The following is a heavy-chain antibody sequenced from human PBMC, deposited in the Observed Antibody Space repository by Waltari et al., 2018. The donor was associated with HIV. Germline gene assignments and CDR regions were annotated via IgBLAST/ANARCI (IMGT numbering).Heavy chain of an antibody. CDR1: AYDFTSYA. Sequence: QLLQSGPEPRQPAASVEISCKASAYDFTSYAIRWVRRASGVGLEWVGWVWAYDGNMDIDRKFKDRVSLTTDTSTTTAFLEVRSLTVDDTAIYYCTKGGGSWIQETHYYKAFDVWGHGTTIIV. J-gene: IGHJ6*02. CDR2: VWAYDGNM. V-gene: IGHV1-18*04. D-gene: IGHD3-10*01. CDR3: TKGGGSWIQETHYYKAFDV.